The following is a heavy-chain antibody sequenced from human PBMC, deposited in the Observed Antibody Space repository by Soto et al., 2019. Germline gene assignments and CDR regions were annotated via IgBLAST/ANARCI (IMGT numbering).Heavy chain of an antibody. V-gene: IGHV3-64D*06. CDR2: ISSNGDST. Sequence: PXVSLRLSCSASGFTFSMFSMHWVRQAPGKGLEYVSGISSNGDSTYYADSVKGRSTISRDNSKNTLYLQMNSLRAVDTAVYYCVHPRSTVQIPPTWGQGTLVTVSS. J-gene: IGHJ5*02. CDR1: GFTFSMFS. D-gene: IGHD4-17*01. CDR3: VHPRSTVQIPPT.